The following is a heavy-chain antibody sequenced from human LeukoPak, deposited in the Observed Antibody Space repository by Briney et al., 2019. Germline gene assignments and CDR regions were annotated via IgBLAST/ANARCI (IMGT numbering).Heavy chain of an antibody. Sequence: SETLSLTCTVSGGSISSSSYYWGWIRQPPGKGLEWIGSIYYSGSTNYNPSLKSRVTISVDTSKNQFSLKLSSVTAADTAVYFCARGPYSYDSSGAFDIWGQGTMVTVSS. CDR2: IYYSGST. J-gene: IGHJ3*02. D-gene: IGHD3-22*01. CDR3: ARGPYSYDSSGAFDI. CDR1: GGSISSSSYY. V-gene: IGHV4-39*07.